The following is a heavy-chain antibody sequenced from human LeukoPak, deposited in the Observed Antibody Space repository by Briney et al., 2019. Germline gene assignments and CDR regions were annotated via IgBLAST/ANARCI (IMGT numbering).Heavy chain of an antibody. CDR1: GYTSTGYY. CDR2: INPNSGGT. J-gene: IGHJ4*02. D-gene: IGHD3-16*01. CDR3: AKDWEGALAPGGNY. Sequence: ASVKVSCKATGYTSTGYYLHWVRQAPGQGLEWMGWINPNSGGTKFAQKFQGRVTMSRDKSITTAYMELTRLTSDDTAVYYCAKDWEGALAPGGNYWGQGTLVTVSS. V-gene: IGHV1-2*02.